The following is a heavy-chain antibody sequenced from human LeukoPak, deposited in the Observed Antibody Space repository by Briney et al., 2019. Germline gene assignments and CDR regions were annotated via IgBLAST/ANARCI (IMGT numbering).Heavy chain of an antibody. J-gene: IGHJ4*02. CDR2: IKDDGSEN. CDR3: ARDGRGSYSGYFDC. Sequence: GGSLRLSRAASGFTFNTYWMSWVRQAPGTGLEWVANIKDDGSENHYADSVRGRFIISRDNAKNSLFLQMNSLRAEDTAVYYCARDGRGSYSGYFDCWGQGTLVTVSS. V-gene: IGHV3-7*03. D-gene: IGHD1-26*01. CDR1: GFTFNTYW.